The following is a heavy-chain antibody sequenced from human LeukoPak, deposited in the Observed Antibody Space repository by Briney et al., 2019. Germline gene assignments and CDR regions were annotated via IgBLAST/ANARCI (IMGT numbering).Heavy chain of an antibody. J-gene: IGHJ4*02. V-gene: IGHV4-59*01. Sequence: SETLSLTCTVSGGSISSYYWSWIRQPPGKGLEWIGYIYYSGSTNYNPSLKSRVTISVDTSKNQFSLKLSSVTAADTAVYYCARGGFDYWGQGTLVTVSS. CDR1: GGSISSYY. CDR3: ARGGFDY. CDR2: IYYSGST.